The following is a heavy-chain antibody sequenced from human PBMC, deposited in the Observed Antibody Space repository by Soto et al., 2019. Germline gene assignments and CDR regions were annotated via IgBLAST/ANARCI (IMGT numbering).Heavy chain of an antibody. J-gene: IGHJ5*02. CDR1: GGSSSGYY. CDR3: ARGASPYSSSWYGFWWFDP. Sequence: SETLSLSWAVEGGSSSGYYWSWIRQHPGKGLEWIGEINHSGSTNYNPSLKSRVTISVDTSKNQFSLKLSSVTAADTAVYYCARGASPYSSSWYGFWWFDPWGQGTLVTVSS. V-gene: IGHV4-34*01. D-gene: IGHD6-13*01. CDR2: INHSGST.